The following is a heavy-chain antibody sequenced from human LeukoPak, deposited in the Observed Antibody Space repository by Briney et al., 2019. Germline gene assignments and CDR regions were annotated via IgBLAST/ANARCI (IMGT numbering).Heavy chain of an antibody. CDR1: GFTFSSYA. V-gene: IGHV3-23*01. CDR3: AKEHYYDSSGYPEYFDY. J-gene: IGHJ4*02. D-gene: IGHD3-22*01. Sequence: GGSLRLSCAASGFTFSSYAMSWVRQAPGKGLEWVSAISGSGGSTYYADSVKGWFTISRDNSKNTLYLQMNSLRAEDTAVYYCAKEHYYDSSGYPEYFDYWGQGTLVTVSS. CDR2: ISGSGGST.